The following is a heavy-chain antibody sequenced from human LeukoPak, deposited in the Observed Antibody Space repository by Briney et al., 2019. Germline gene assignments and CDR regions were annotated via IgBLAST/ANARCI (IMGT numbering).Heavy chain of an antibody. CDR2: IYTTGDT. J-gene: IGHJ4*02. D-gene: IGHD3-16*01. CDR3: ARATPVGGVRFDY. Sequence: SETLSLTCTASGVSISSYYWSWIRQPPGKGLEWIGAIYTTGDTGYNPSLKSRVTISVDTSKNQFSLKLSSVTAADTAVYYCARATPVGGVRFDYWGQGTLVTVSS. CDR1: GVSISSYY. V-gene: IGHV4-4*09.